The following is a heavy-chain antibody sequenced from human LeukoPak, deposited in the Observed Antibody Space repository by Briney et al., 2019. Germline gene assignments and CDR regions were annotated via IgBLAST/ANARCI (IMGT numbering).Heavy chain of an antibody. Sequence: GESLQISCKGSGYSFTSYWIGWVRPLPGKGLEGMGIIYPGDSDTRYSPSFQGQVTISADKSISTAYLQWSSLKASDTAMYYCARRDRMVQGVTHFDYWGQGTLVTVSS. CDR3: ARRDRMVQGVTHFDY. D-gene: IGHD3-10*01. V-gene: IGHV5-51*01. CDR1: GYSFTSYW. J-gene: IGHJ4*02. CDR2: IYPGDSDT.